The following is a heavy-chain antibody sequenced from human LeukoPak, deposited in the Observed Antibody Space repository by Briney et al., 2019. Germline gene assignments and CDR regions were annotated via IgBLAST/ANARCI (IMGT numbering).Heavy chain of an antibody. Sequence: SETLPLTCTVSGDSISRSTYYWAWIRQPPGKGLEWIGSVYYGRSPYFNPSLESRATISVDTSKNHFSLKMSSVTAADTAVYYCARDLTPSNYYDSSGYSDYWGQGTLVTVSS. V-gene: IGHV4-39*02. J-gene: IGHJ4*02. CDR1: GDSISRSTYY. CDR3: ARDLTPSNYYDSSGYSDY. D-gene: IGHD3-22*01. CDR2: VYYGRSP.